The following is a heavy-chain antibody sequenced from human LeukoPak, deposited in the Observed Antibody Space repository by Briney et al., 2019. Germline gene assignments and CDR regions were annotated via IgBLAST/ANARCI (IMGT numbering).Heavy chain of an antibody. J-gene: IGHJ4*02. CDR1: GYSISSGYY. CDR3: ARDDLYGVGATTLCDY. Sequence: PSETLSLTCTVSGYSISSGYYWGWIRQPPGKGLEWIGSIYHSGSTYYNPSLKSRVTISVDTSKNQFSLKLSSVTAADTAVYYCARDDLYGVGATTLCDYWGQGTLVAVSS. CDR2: IYHSGST. V-gene: IGHV4-38-2*02. D-gene: IGHD1-26*01.